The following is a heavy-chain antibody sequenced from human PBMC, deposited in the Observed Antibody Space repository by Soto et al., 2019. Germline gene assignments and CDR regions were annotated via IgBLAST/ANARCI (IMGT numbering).Heavy chain of an antibody. V-gene: IGHV4-30-4*01. CDR1: GDSISTVDYF. J-gene: IGHJ5*01. D-gene: IGHD2-15*01. Sequence: SETRSLTCSVSGDSISTVDYFWAWIRQPPGQALEYIGYIYKSTTTYYNPSFESRVAISLDTSKSQFSLNVTSVTAADTAVYFCARGRYCLTGRCFPNWFDSWGQGTLVTVSS. CDR2: IYKSTTT. CDR3: ARGRYCLTGRCFPNWFDS.